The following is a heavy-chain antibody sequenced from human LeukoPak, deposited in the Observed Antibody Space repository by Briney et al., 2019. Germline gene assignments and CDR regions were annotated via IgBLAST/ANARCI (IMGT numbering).Heavy chain of an antibody. D-gene: IGHD3-22*01. V-gene: IGHV4-59*01. CDR3: ARRRLDSSGYYSNYFDY. J-gene: IGHJ4*02. CDR2: IYYSGST. CDR1: GGSISSYY. Sequence: SETLSLTCTVSGGSISSYYWSWIRQPPGKGLEWIGYIYYSGSTNYNPSLKSRVTISVDTSKSQFSLKLSSVTAADTAVYYCARRRLDSSGYYSNYFDYWGQGTLVTVSS.